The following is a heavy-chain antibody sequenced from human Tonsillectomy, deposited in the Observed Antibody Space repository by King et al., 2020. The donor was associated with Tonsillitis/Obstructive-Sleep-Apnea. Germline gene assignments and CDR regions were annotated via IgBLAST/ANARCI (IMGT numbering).Heavy chain of an antibody. V-gene: IGHV3-48*02. Sequence: VQLVESGGGLVQPVGSLRLSCAASRFTFSRSIMNCVRQAPGKGLEWVSYISSSSMTIYYADSVKGRFTISRDTAKDSLYLQMNSLGDEDTAGYYCARDRDVVVVAARGFDPWGQGTLVTVSS. CDR3: ARDRDVVVVAARGFDP. CDR2: ISSSSMTI. J-gene: IGHJ5*02. D-gene: IGHD2-15*01. CDR1: RFTFSRSI.